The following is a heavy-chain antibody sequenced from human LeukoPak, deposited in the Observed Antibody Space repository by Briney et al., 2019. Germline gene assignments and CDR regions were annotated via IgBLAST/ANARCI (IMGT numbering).Heavy chain of an antibody. Sequence: SETLSLTCTVSGGSIRSYYWSWIRQAPGKGLEWIGFISYSGYTSYSPSLKSRVAISVDTSKSQFSLRLSSMTAADTAIYYCARGRNDNGGMFFDSWAQGTLVTVSA. J-gene: IGHJ4*02. CDR2: ISYSGYT. CDR1: GGSIRSYY. V-gene: IGHV4-59*01. CDR3: ARGRNDNGGMFFDS. D-gene: IGHD4-23*01.